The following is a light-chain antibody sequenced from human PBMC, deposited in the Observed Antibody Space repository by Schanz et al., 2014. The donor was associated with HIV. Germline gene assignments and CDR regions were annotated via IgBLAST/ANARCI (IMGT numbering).Light chain of an antibody. CDR2: AAS. CDR1: QGISSW. Sequence: DIQMTQSPSSVSASVGDRVTITCRASQGISSWLAWYQQKPGQAPKLLIYAASSLQSGVPSRFSGSGSGTDFTLTISSLQPEDYATYFCQHFDSLPITFGQGTRLEIK. V-gene: IGKV1-12*01. CDR3: QHFDSLPIT. J-gene: IGKJ5*01.